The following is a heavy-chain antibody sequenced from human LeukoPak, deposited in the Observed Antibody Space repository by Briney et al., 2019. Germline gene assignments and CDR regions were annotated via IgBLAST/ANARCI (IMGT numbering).Heavy chain of an antibody. D-gene: IGHD6-19*01. Sequence: SGGSLRLSCAGSGFSFSSYGMHWVRQAPGKGLEWMAFIRSDGSNKYYADSVKGRFIISRDNSKNTLYLQMNSLRAEDTAVYYCARILDSAWGELGYWGQGTLVTVSS. CDR1: GFSFSSYG. CDR2: IRSDGSNK. J-gene: IGHJ4*02. V-gene: IGHV3-30*02. CDR3: ARILDSAWGELGY.